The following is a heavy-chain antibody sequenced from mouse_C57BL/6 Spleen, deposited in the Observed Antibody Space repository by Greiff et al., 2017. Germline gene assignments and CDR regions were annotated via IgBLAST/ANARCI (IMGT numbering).Heavy chain of an antibody. J-gene: IGHJ4*01. CDR3: ASLRDYYGRSDGAMDY. Sequence: VQLQQSGAELARPGASVKLSCTASGYTFTSYGISWVKQRTGPGLEWIGEIYPRSGNTYYNEKFKGKATLTADKSSSTAYMELRSLASEESAIYFCASLRDYYGRSDGAMDYWGQGTSVTVSS. CDR2: IYPRSGNT. CDR1: GYTFTSYG. D-gene: IGHD1-1*01. V-gene: IGHV1-81*01.